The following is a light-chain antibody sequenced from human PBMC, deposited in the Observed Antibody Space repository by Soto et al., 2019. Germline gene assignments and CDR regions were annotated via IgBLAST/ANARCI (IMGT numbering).Light chain of an antibody. CDR3: QQRNNWPLT. V-gene: IGKV3-11*01. CDR1: QSLNSH. CDR2: DAS. J-gene: IGKJ4*01. Sequence: EIVLTQSPATLSLSPGAGATLSCRASQSLNSHLAWYQQKAGQAPRLLIYDASNRATGVPARFSGSGSGTDFTLTISSLEPEDFAVYYGQQRNNWPLTFGGGTKLDI.